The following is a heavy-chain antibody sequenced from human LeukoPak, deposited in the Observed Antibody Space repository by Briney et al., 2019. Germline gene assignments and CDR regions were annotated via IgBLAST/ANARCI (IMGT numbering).Heavy chain of an antibody. Sequence: GGSHRLSCVASGFTFNTYAMHWVRQAPGKGLEWVAVISYDGSNKYYADSVKGRFTISRDSYKDTLYMQMNSLRAEDTALYYCASEGTASPYYCSGGSSYLDYWGQGTLVTVSS. D-gene: IGHD2-15*01. J-gene: IGHJ4*02. CDR1: GFTFNTYA. CDR3: ASEGTASPYYCSGGSSYLDY. V-gene: IGHV3-30*04. CDR2: ISYDGSNK.